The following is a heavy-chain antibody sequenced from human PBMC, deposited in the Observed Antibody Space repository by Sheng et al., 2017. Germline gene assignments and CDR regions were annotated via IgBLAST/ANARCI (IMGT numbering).Heavy chain of an antibody. J-gene: IGHJ4*02. V-gene: IGHV3-53*01. CDR1: GFTVSSNY. CDR3: ARGAYYYGSGSYYNDY. Sequence: EVQLVESGGGLIQPGGSLRLSCAASGFTVSSNYMSWVRQAPGKGLEWVPVIYSGGSTYYADSVKGRFTISRDNSKNTLYLQMNSLRAEDTAVYYCARGAYYYGSGSYYNDYWGQGTLVTVSS. CDR2: IYSGGST. D-gene: IGHD3-10*01.